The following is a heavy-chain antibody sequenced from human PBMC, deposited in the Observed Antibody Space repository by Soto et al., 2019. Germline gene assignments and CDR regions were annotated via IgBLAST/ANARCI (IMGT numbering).Heavy chain of an antibody. CDR2: INHSGST. CDR1: GGSFSGYY. J-gene: IGHJ4*02. Sequence: SETLSLTCAVYGGSFSGYYWSWIRQPPGKGLEWLGEINHSGSTNYNPSLKRRVTISVDKSKNQFSLKLSSVTAADTAVYYCARRWATVTTVDYWGQGTLVTVSS. D-gene: IGHD4-17*01. CDR3: ARRWATVTTVDY. V-gene: IGHV4-34*01.